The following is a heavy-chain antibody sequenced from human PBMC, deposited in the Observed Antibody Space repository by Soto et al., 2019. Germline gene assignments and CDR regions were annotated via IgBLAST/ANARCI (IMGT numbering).Heavy chain of an antibody. V-gene: IGHV3-11*01. J-gene: IGHJ6*02. CDR2: ISSSGSTI. D-gene: IGHD2-2*01. Sequence: GGSLRLSCAASGFTFSDYYMSWIRQAPGKGLEWVSYISSSGSTIYYADSVKGRFTISRDNAKNSLYLQMNSLRAEDTAVYYCARARYQLPKNCYYYYGMDVWAQATTVTVPS. CDR3: ARARYQLPKNCYYYYGMDV. CDR1: GFTFSDYY.